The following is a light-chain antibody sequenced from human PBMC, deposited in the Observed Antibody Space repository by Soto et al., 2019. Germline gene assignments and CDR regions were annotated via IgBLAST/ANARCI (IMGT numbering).Light chain of an antibody. CDR1: ESVRDE. Sequence: EAVLTQSPATLSLSPGERATLSCRASESVRDELGWYQQKPGKAPRLLIFDSSNRATGIPARFSGSGYGTDFTLSISSLEPEDFAVYYCQQRRSWPITFGQGTRLEI. CDR3: QQRRSWPIT. J-gene: IGKJ5*01. V-gene: IGKV3-11*01. CDR2: DSS.